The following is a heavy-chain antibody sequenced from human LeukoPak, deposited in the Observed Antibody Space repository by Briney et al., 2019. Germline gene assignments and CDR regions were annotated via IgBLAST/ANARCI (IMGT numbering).Heavy chain of an antibody. D-gene: IGHD2-2*01. J-gene: IGHJ4*02. Sequence: ASVTVSCKVSGYTLTELSMHWVRQAPGKGLEWMGGFDPEDGETIYAQKFQGRVTMTEDTSTDTAYMGLSSLRSEDTAVYYCATGINQLLLFDYWGQGTLVTVSS. CDR2: FDPEDGET. CDR3: ATGINQLLLFDY. CDR1: GYTLTELS. V-gene: IGHV1-24*01.